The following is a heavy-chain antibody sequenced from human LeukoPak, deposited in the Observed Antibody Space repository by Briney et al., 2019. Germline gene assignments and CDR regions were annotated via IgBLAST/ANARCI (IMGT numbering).Heavy chain of an antibody. CDR3: AKDSRSSLDH. Sequence: GGSLRLSCAASGFTLSTYCMHWVRQAPGKGLEWVAVIKYDGSNKYYADSVKGRFAISRDNSKNTLFLQMYSLRAEDTAVYYCAKDSRSSLDHWGQGTLVTVSS. CDR2: IKYDGSNK. J-gene: IGHJ4*02. V-gene: IGHV3-33*03. D-gene: IGHD6-6*01. CDR1: GFTLSTYC.